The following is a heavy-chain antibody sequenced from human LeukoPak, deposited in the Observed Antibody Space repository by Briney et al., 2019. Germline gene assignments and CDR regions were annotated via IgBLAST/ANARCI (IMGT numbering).Heavy chain of an antibody. V-gene: IGHV4-61*02. D-gene: IGHD4-11*01. J-gene: IGHJ4*02. CDR1: GGSISSGRYY. Sequence: ASEPLSLTCTVSGGSISSGRYYWSWIRQPAGKGLEGIGRFYTSGPTPYNPSLKSRVTMSVDTSKNQFSLKLSSVTAADTAVYYCARLSTVTTSFDYWGQGTLVTVSS. CDR2: FYTSGPT. CDR3: ARLSTVTTSFDY.